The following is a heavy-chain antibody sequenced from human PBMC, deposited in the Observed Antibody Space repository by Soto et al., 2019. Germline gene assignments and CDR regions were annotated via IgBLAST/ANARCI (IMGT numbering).Heavy chain of an antibody. V-gene: IGHV4-30-2*01. CDR2: IYHSGST. Sequence: SETLSLTCAVSGGSISSGGYSWSWIRQPPGKGLEWIGYIYHSGSTYYNPSLKSRVTISVDRSKNQFSLKLSSVTAADTAVYYCARGGGVVVVVPAAWGWFDPWGQGTLVTVSS. J-gene: IGHJ5*02. D-gene: IGHD2-2*01. CDR3: ARGGGVVVVVPAAWGWFDP. CDR1: GGSISSGGYS.